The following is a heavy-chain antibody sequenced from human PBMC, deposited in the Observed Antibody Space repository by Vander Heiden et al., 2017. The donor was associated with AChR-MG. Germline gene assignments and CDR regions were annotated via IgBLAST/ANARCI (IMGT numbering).Heavy chain of an antibody. Sequence: EVQLLESGGGWVQPGGSLRLSCAASGFTFSSYAMSWVRQAPGKGLEWVSAISGSGGSTYYADSVKGRFTISRDNSKNTLYLQMNSLRAEDTAVYYCAKNSWIVVVMSGFDYWGQGTLVTVSS. CDR2: ISGSGGST. D-gene: IGHD3-22*01. V-gene: IGHV3-23*01. J-gene: IGHJ4*02. CDR3: AKNSWIVVVMSGFDY. CDR1: GFTFSSYA.